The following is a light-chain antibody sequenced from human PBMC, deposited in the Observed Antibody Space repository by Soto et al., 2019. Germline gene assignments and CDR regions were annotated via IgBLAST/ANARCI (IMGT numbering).Light chain of an antibody. V-gene: IGKV1-5*01. Sequence: IQMTQSPSTLSASVGDKITITCRASQSISSWLAWYQQKPGKAPKLLIYDASGLKSGVPSRFSGSGSGTEFTLTISSLQPDDFATYYCQQYYSFPLTFGGGTKVDIK. CDR1: QSISSW. CDR2: DAS. J-gene: IGKJ4*01. CDR3: QQYYSFPLT.